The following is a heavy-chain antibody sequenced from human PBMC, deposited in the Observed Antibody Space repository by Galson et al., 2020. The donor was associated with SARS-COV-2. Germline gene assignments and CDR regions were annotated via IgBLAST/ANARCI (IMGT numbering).Heavy chain of an antibody. CDR2: ISFSGGTT. Sequence: GESLKISCAASGFTFSSYEMNWVRQAPGKGLEWISYISFSGGTTYYADSVKGRFTISRDNGKNSLYLQMSSLKAEDAGVYYCARGYCSGGSCYRGMDVWGQGTTVTVSS. CDR1: GFTFSSYE. V-gene: IGHV3-48*03. J-gene: IGHJ6*02. D-gene: IGHD2-15*01. CDR3: ARGYCSGGSCYRGMDV.